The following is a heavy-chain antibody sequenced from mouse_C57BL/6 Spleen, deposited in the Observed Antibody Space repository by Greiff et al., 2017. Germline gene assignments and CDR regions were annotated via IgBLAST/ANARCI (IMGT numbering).Heavy chain of an antibody. CDR3: ARDEIYYYGSSYFDY. J-gene: IGHJ2*01. Sequence: EVKLMESGGGLVKPGGSLKLSCAASGFTFSSYAMSWVRQTPEKRLEWVATISDGGSYTYYPDNVKGRFTISRDNAKNNLYLQMSHLKSEDTAMYYCARDEIYYYGSSYFDYCGQGTTLTVSS. CDR2: ISDGGSYT. V-gene: IGHV5-4*01. D-gene: IGHD1-1*01. CDR1: GFTFSSYA.